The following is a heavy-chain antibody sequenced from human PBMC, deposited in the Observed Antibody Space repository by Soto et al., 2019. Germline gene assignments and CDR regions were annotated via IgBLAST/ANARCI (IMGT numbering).Heavy chain of an antibody. CDR3: ASLSITMVRGVNRRARNYYYYMDV. CDR2: FYHSGST. J-gene: IGHJ6*03. D-gene: IGHD3-10*01. Sequence: PSKTLSLTCAVSSGSISSSNWWSWVRQPPGKGLEWIGEFYHSGSTNYNPSLKSRFTISVDKSKNQFSLKLSSVTAADTAVYYCASLSITMVRGVNRRARNYYYYMDVWGKGTTVTVSS. CDR1: SGSISSSNW. V-gene: IGHV4-4*02.